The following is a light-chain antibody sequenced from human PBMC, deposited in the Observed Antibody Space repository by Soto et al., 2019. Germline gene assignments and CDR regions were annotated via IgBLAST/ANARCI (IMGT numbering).Light chain of an antibody. Sequence: QSVLTQPPSASGSPGQSVTISCTGTSSDVGGYNYVSWYQQHPGKAPKLMIYEVSKRPSGVPDRFSGSKSGNTASLTVSGLQDEDEADYYCSSYAGSNNVVFGGGTQLTVL. CDR1: SSDVGGYNY. J-gene: IGLJ2*01. CDR2: EVS. V-gene: IGLV2-8*01. CDR3: SSYAGSNNVV.